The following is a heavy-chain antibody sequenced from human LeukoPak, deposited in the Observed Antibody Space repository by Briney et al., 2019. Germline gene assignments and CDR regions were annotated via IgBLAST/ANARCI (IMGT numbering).Heavy chain of an antibody. CDR1: GFIFSTYS. CDR3: AKKYSTGLDP. V-gene: IGHV3-21*04. D-gene: IGHD1-26*01. CDR2: ISSSTSYI. J-gene: IGHJ5*02. Sequence: GGSLRLSCAASGFIFSTYSMNWVRQAPGKGLEWVSSISSSTSYIYYADSVKGRFTISRDNAKNSLYLQMNSLRAEDTAVYYCAKKYSTGLDPWGQGTLVTVSS.